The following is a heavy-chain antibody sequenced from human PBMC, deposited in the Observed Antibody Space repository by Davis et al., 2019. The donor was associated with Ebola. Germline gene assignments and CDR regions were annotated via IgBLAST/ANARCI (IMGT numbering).Heavy chain of an antibody. CDR3: ARKLYYYGMDV. J-gene: IGHJ6*02. CDR1: GFTFSSYG. Sequence: GGSLRLSCAASGFTFSSYGMHWVRQAPGKGLEWVAVISYDGSNKYYADSVKGRFTISRDNSKNTLYLQMNSLRAEDTAVYYCARKLYYYGMDVWGQGTTVTVSS. CDR2: ISYDGSNK. V-gene: IGHV3-30*03.